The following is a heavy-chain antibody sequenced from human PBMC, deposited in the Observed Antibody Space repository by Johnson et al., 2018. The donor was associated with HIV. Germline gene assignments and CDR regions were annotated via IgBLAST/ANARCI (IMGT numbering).Heavy chain of an antibody. CDR3: AKGVVGATGGAFDI. Sequence: VQLVESGGGLVQPGGSLRLSCAASGFTFSSYWMSWVRQAPGKGLEWVANIKQDGSEKYYVDSVKGRFTISRDNDENSLNLQMNSLRAEDTAVYYCAKGVVGATGGAFDIWGQGTMVTVSS. J-gene: IGHJ3*02. V-gene: IGHV3-7*05. CDR2: IKQDGSEK. CDR1: GFTFSSYW. D-gene: IGHD1-26*01.